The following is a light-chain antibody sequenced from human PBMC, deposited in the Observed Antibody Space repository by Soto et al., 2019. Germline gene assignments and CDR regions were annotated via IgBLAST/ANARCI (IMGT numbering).Light chain of an antibody. J-gene: IGKJ4*01. CDR1: QSVSSN. V-gene: IGKV3-11*01. CDR3: QQHSNLPLT. CDR2: DAS. Sequence: EIVLIQSPATLSLSPGERATLSCRASQSVSSNLAWYQQNPGQAPRLLIFDASNRATGIPARFSGSGSGTDFILTISSLEPEDFAVYYCQQHSNLPLTFGGGTKVDIK.